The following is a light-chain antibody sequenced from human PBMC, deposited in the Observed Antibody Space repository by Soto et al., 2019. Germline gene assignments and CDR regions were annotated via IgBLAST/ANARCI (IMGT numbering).Light chain of an antibody. V-gene: IGLV2-14*01. CDR3: SSSITNNIVV. J-gene: IGLJ2*01. CDR2: EVS. CDR1: SSDVGDYNY. Sequence: QSALTQPASVSGSPGQSITISCTGTSSDVGDYNYVSWYQQHPGKAPKLIIYEVSHRLSGVSNRFSGSKSGHTASLTIPGLQDDDEADYYCSSSITNNIVVFGGGTQLTVL.